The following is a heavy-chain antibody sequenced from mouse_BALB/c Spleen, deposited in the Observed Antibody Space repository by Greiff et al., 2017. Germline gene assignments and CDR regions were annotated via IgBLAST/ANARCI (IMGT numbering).Heavy chain of an antibody. J-gene: IGHJ2*01. CDR1: GYTFTDYA. CDR2: ISTYYGDA. D-gene: IGHD1-1*01. CDR3: AREATTVVAPFDY. Sequence: QVHVKQSGAELVRPGVSVKISCKGSGYTFTDYAMHWVKQSHAKSLEWIGVISTYYGDASYNQKFKGKATMTVDKSSSTAYMELARLTSEDSAIYYCAREATTVVAPFDYWGQGTTLTVSS. V-gene: IGHV1S137*01.